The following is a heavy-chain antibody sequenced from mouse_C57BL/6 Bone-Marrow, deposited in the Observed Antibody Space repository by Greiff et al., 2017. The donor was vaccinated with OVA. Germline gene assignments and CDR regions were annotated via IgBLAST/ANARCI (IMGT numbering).Heavy chain of an antibody. V-gene: IGHV5-17*01. Sequence: EVQGVESGGGLVKPGGSLKLSCAASGFTFSDYGMHWVRQAPEKGLEWVAYISSGSSTIYYADTVKGRFTISRDKAKNTLFLQMTSLRSEDTAMYYCARGGNFAWFAYWGQGTLVTVSA. CDR1: GFTFSDYG. CDR3: ARGGNFAWFAY. J-gene: IGHJ3*01. CDR2: ISSGSSTI. D-gene: IGHD2-1*01.